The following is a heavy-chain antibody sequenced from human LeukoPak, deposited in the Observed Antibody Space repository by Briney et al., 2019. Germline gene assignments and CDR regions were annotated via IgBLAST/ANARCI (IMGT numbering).Heavy chain of an antibody. CDR2: ISAYNGNT. CDR3: ARDHTGRHYYYMDV. J-gene: IGHJ6*03. Sequence: ASVKVSCKASGYTFTSYGISWVRQAPGQGLEWMGWISAYNGNTNYAQKLQGRVTMTTDTSTSTAYMELRSLRSDDTAVYYCARDHTGRHYYYMDVWGKGTTVTVSS. CDR1: GYTFTSYG. D-gene: IGHD4-17*01. V-gene: IGHV1-18*01.